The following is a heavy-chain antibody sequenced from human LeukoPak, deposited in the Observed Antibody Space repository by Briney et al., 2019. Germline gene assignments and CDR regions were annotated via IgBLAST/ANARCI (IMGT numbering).Heavy chain of an antibody. CDR1: GYTFTDHA. D-gene: IGHD2-2*01. V-gene: IGHV7-4-1*02. CDR3: ARGTDCSSTTCFDF. J-gene: IGHJ4*02. Sequence: GASVKVSCKASGYTFTDHAMNWVRQAPGQGLEWMAWINTVTGNPTYAQGFTGRFVFSLDTSVNTAYLQISSLKAEDTAVYYCARGTDCSSTTCFDFWGQGTLVTVSS. CDR2: INTVTGNP.